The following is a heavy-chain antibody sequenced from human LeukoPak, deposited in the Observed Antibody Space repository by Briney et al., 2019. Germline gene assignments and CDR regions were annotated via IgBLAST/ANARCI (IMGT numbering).Heavy chain of an antibody. D-gene: IGHD6-19*01. CDR2: ISAYNGNT. CDR1: GYTFTSYG. Sequence: ASVKVSRKASGYTFTSYGISWVRQAPGQGLEWMGWISAYNGNTNYAQKLQGRVTMTTDTSTSTAYMELRSLRSDDTAVYYCATKGGSGWFPDPNYYYYGMDVWGQGTTVTVSS. J-gene: IGHJ6*02. CDR3: ATKGGSGWFPDPNYYYYGMDV. V-gene: IGHV1-18*01.